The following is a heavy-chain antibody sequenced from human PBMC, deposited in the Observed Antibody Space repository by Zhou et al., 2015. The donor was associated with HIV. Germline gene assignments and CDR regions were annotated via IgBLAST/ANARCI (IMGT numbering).Heavy chain of an antibody. V-gene: IGHV1-69*01. CDR2: IIPIFGTA. J-gene: IGHJ6*03. CDR1: GGTFSSYA. D-gene: IGHD6-6*01. Sequence: QVQLVQSGAEVKKPGSSVKVSCKASGGTFSSYAISWVRQAPGQGLEWMGGIIPIFGTANYAQKFQGRVTITADESTSTAYMELSSLRSEDTAVYYCARDGLAGVAARPGLYYYYYMDVWGKGTTVTVSS. CDR3: ARDGLAGVAARPGLYYYYYMDV.